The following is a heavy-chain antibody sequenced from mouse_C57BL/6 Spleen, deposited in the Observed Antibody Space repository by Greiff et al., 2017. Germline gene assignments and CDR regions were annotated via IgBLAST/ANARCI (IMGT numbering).Heavy chain of an antibody. CDR1: GYTFTSYW. CDR3: ARSPGWDRYAMDY. D-gene: IGHD3-3*01. Sequence: VQLQQPGAELVKPGASVKLSCKASGYTFTSYWMHWVKQRPGRGLEWIGRIDPNGGGTKYNEKFKSKVTLSVDNPTSTAYMQLSSLTSEDSAVYYCARSPGWDRYAMDYWGQGTSVTVSS. CDR2: IDPNGGGT. J-gene: IGHJ4*01. V-gene: IGHV1-72*01.